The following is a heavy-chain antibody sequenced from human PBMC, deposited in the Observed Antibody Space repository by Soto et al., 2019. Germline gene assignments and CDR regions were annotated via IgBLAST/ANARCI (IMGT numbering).Heavy chain of an antibody. J-gene: IGHJ5*02. CDR1: GYTFTGCY. Sequence: ASVKVSCKSSGYTFTGCYMHWVRQAPGQGLEWMGWINPNSGGTNYAQKFQGRVTMTRDTSISTAYMELSRLRSDDTAVYYCARAGGWSYKNWFDPWGRGTLVTVSS. CDR2: INPNSGGT. V-gene: IGHV1-2*02. CDR3: ARAGGWSYKNWFDP. D-gene: IGHD6-19*01.